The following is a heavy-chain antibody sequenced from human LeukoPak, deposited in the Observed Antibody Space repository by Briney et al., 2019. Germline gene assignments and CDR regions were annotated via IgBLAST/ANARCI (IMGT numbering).Heavy chain of an antibody. D-gene: IGHD2-2*02. V-gene: IGHV4-38-2*02. J-gene: IGHJ4*02. CDR1: CYSISSGYY. CDR3: ARDFPGYCSSTSCYS. Sequence: KPSETLSLTCTVSCYSISSGYYWGWIRQPPGKGLEWIGSIYHSGSTYYNPSLKSRVTISVDTSKNQFSLKLSSVTAADTAVYYCARDFPGYCSSTSCYSWGQGTLVTVSS. CDR2: IYHSGST.